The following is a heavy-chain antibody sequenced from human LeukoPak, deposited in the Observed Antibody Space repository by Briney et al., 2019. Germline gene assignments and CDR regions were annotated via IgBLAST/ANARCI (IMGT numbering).Heavy chain of an antibody. CDR2: ISWNSGSI. V-gene: IGHV3-9*03. D-gene: IGHD3-10*01. J-gene: IGHJ4*02. CDR1: GFTFDDYA. Sequence: PGRSLRLSCAASGFTFDDYAMRWVRQAPGKGLEWVSGISWNSGSIGYADSVKGRFTISRDNAKNSLYLQMNSLRAEDMALYYCAKDEYYGSGSSYFDYWGQGTLVTVSS. CDR3: AKDEYYGSGSSYFDY.